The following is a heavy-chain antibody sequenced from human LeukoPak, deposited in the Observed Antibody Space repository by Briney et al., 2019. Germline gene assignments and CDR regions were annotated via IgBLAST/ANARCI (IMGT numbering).Heavy chain of an antibody. CDR3: ARGDILTGTFDY. D-gene: IGHD3-9*01. CDR2: IYYSGST. V-gene: IGHV4-59*01. CDR1: GGSISSYY. J-gene: IGHJ4*02. Sequence: PSETLSLTCTVSGGSISSYYWSWIRQPPGKGLEWIGYIYYSGSTNYNPSLKSRVTISVDTSKNQLSLKLSPVTAADTAVYYCARGDILTGTFDYWGQGTLVTVSS.